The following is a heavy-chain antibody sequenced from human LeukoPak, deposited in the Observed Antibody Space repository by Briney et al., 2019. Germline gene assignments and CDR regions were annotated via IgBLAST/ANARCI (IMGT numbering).Heavy chain of an antibody. CDR2: ISSSSIYI. D-gene: IGHD3-22*01. V-gene: IGHV3-21*01. CDR3: ASETNTSDSSGYIRADVRRDDY. Sequence: GGSLRLSCEASGFTFSSYSMNWVRQAPGKGLEWVSSISSSSIYIYYTDSVKGRFTISRDNAGNSLYLQMNSLRAEDTADCYCASETNTSDSSGYIRADVRRDDYWGQGTLVTVSS. CDR1: GFTFSSYS. J-gene: IGHJ4*02.